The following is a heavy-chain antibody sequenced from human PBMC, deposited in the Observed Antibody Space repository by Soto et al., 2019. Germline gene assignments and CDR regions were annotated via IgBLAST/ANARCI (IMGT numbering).Heavy chain of an antibody. Sequence: SETLSLTRAVYGGSFSGYDWSLIRQPPGKGLEWIGEIKHSGSTNYNPSLKSRVTISVDTSKNQFSLKLSSVTAADTAVYYCARGGPYGGYGANYWGQGTLVTVS. CDR1: GGSFSGYD. D-gene: IGHD5-12*01. J-gene: IGHJ4*02. CDR2: IKHSGST. V-gene: IGHV4-34*01. CDR3: ARGGPYGGYGANY.